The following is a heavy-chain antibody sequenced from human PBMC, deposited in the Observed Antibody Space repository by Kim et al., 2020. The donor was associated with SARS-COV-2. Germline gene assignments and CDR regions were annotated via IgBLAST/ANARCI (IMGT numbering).Heavy chain of an antibody. V-gene: IGHV1-18*01. CDR2: ISPYNGNT. D-gene: IGHD1-26*01. CDR3: ARDGVGATYFDY. J-gene: IGHJ4*02. Sequence: ASVKVSCMASGYTFTRYGIRWVRQAPGQGLEWMVWISPYNGNTSYAQKLQGRVTMTTDTYTTTAYMELRSLRSDDTAVYYCARDGVGATYFDYWGQGTLV. CDR1: GYTFTRYG.